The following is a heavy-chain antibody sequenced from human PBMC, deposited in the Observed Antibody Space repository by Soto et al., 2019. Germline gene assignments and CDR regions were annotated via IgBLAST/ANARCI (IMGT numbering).Heavy chain of an antibody. CDR3: ARVFSHYYDSSGYPHNWFDP. J-gene: IGHJ5*02. D-gene: IGHD3-22*01. CDR1: GGTFSYYA. V-gene: IGHV1-69*13. Sequence: SVKVSCKASGGTFSYYAITWVRQAPGQGLEWLGRIIPIFGSVTFAQKFQGRVTITADESTSTAYMELSSLRSEDTAVYYCARVFSHYYDSSGYPHNWFDPWGQGTLVTVSS. CDR2: IIPIFGSV.